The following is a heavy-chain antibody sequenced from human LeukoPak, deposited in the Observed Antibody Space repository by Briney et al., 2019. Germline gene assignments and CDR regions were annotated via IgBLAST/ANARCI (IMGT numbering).Heavy chain of an antibody. V-gene: IGHV1-8*03. CDR2: MNPNSGNT. D-gene: IGHD3-3*01. Sequence: ASVKVSCKASGYTFTSYDINWVRQATGQGLEWMGWMNPNSGNTGYAQKFQGRVTITRNTSISTAYLELSILRSEDTAVYYCARGILRFLEWLRTELDYWGQGTLVTVSS. CDR1: GYTFTSYD. CDR3: ARGILRFLEWLRTELDY. J-gene: IGHJ4*02.